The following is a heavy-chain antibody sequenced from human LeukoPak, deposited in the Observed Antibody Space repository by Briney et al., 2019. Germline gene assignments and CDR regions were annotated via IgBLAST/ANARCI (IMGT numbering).Heavy chain of an antibody. V-gene: IGHV3-30*02. CDR3: ARKNAYYYGSGSPDY. Sequence: GGSLRLSCAASGFTFSSYGMHWVRQAPGKGLEWVAFIRYDGSNKYYADSVKGRFTISRDNSKNTLYLQMNSLRAEDTAVHYCARKNAYYYGSGSPDYWGQGTLVTVSS. D-gene: IGHD3-10*01. CDR2: IRYDGSNK. J-gene: IGHJ4*02. CDR1: GFTFSSYG.